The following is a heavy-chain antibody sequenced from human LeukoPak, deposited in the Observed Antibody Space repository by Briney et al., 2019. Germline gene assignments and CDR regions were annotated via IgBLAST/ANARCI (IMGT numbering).Heavy chain of an antibody. CDR2: ISGSGAST. CDR3: ARRAGIYSHPYDY. J-gene: IGHJ4*02. Sequence: PGGSLRLSCAASGFTFSSYAMSWVRQAPGKGLEWVSAISGSGASTYYADSVRGRFTISRDNSKNTLFLQMNSLRAEDTAVYYCARRAGIYSHPYDYWGQGTLVTVSS. CDR1: GFTFSSYA. D-gene: IGHD1-14*01. V-gene: IGHV3-23*01.